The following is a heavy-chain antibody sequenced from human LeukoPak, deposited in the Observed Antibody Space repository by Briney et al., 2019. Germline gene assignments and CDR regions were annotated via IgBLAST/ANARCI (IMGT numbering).Heavy chain of an antibody. CDR3: AKDRGDYGSGSYYKGFDY. Sequence: GGSLRLSCSASGFTFSSYGMHWVRQAPGKGLEWVAFIRYDGSNKYYADSVKGRFTISRDNSKNTLYLQMNSLRAEDTAVYYCAKDRGDYGSGSYYKGFDYWGQGTLVTVSS. CDR1: GFTFSSYG. J-gene: IGHJ4*02. D-gene: IGHD3-10*01. CDR2: IRYDGSNK. V-gene: IGHV3-30*02.